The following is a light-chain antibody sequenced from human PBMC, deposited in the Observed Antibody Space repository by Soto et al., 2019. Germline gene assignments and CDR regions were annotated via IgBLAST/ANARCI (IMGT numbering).Light chain of an antibody. V-gene: IGLV2-8*01. Sequence: QSALTQPPSASGSPGQSVTISCTGTSSDGGGYNYVSWYQHHPGKAPKLMIYEVSKRPSGVPDRFSGSKSGNTASLTVAGLQAEDEADYYCSSYAGSNNYVFGTGTKLTVL. CDR2: EVS. J-gene: IGLJ1*01. CDR3: SSYAGSNNYV. CDR1: SSDGGGYNY.